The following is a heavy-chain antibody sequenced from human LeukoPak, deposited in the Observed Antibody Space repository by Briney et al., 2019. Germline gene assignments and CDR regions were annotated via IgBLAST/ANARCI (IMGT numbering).Heavy chain of an antibody. J-gene: IGHJ4*02. CDR2: INPNSGGT. D-gene: IGHD2-2*01. CDR1: GYTFTGYY. CDR3: ARAKYCSSTSCYFFDY. V-gene: IGHV1-2*02. Sequence: GASVKVSCKASGYTFTGYYMHWVRQAPGQGLEWMGWINPNSGGTKYAQKFQGRVTMTRDTSISTAYMELSRLRSDDTAVYYCARAKYCSSTSCYFFDYWGQGTLVTVSS.